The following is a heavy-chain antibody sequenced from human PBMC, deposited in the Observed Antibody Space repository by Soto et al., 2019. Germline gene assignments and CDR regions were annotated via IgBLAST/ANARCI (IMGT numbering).Heavy chain of an antibody. V-gene: IGHV4-59*08. J-gene: IGHJ4*02. CDR3: ARHGGIAAAEGIDY. Sequence: SETLSLTCTVSGGSISSYYWSWIRQPPGKGLEWIGYIYYSGSTNYNPSLKSRVTISVDTSKNQFSLKLSSVTAADTAVYYCARHGGIAAAEGIDYWGQGTLVTVSS. CDR1: GGSISSYY. D-gene: IGHD6-13*01. CDR2: IYYSGST.